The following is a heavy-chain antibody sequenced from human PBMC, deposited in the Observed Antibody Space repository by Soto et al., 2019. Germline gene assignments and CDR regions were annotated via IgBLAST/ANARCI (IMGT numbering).Heavy chain of an antibody. D-gene: IGHD3-22*01. Sequence: GGSLRLSCAASGFTFSSYAMSWVRQAPGKGLEWVSYISSSGSTIYYADSVKGRFTISRDNAKNSLYLQMNSLRAEDTAVYYCTTDLGYYDSSGYYYVVDYWGQGTLVTVSS. CDR1: GFTFSSYA. CDR2: ISSSGSTI. J-gene: IGHJ4*02. CDR3: TTDLGYYDSSGYYYVVDY. V-gene: IGHV3-48*04.